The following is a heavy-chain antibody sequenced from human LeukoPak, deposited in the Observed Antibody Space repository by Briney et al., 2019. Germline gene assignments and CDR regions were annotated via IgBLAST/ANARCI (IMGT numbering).Heavy chain of an antibody. CDR1: GGSINNYY. V-gene: IGHV4-59*12. Sequence: PSETLSLTCVVSGGSINNYYWGWIRQPPGRGLEWIGYIYYSGSTNYNPSLKGRVTMSVDTSKNQFSLKLSSVTAADTAVYYCARGPPPDFDYWGQGTLVTVST. CDR3: ARGPPPDFDY. CDR2: IYYSGST. J-gene: IGHJ4*02.